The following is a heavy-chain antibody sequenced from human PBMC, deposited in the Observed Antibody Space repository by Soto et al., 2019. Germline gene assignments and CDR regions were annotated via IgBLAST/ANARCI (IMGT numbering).Heavy chain of an antibody. V-gene: IGHV3-66*01. D-gene: IGHD1-1*01. Sequence: EVQLVESGGDLVQPGGSLRLSCAASGFAVSSNYMTWVRQAPGKGLEWVSVIHSGGDTHYADSVRGRFTISRDNSKNTRYLQMNSRRAEDTAVYYWARGRTGTRYGGMDVWGQGTTVTVCS. CDR3: ARGRTGTRYGGMDV. CDR1: GFAVSSNY. CDR2: IHSGGDT. J-gene: IGHJ6*02.